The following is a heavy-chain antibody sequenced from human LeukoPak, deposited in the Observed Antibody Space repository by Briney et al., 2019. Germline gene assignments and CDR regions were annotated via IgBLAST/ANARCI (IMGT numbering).Heavy chain of an antibody. Sequence: GGSLRLSCAASGFTFSSSAMSWVRQAPGKGLEWVSAISDSGGRTYYADSVKGRFTTSRDNSKKTLYLQMNSLRAEDTAVYYCAKIPTGDFDYGAQGPLATVSS. J-gene: IGHJ4*02. CDR3: AKIPTGDFDY. D-gene: IGHD7-27*01. V-gene: IGHV3-23*01. CDR1: GFTFSSSA. CDR2: ISDSGGRT.